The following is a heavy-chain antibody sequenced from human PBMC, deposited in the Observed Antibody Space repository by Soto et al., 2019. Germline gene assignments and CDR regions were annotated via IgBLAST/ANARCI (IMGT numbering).Heavy chain of an antibody. CDR1: GFTFSNYA. Sequence: EVQLLESGGGLVQPGGSLRLSCEASGFTFSNYAMSWVRQAPGKGLEWVSAIRGSGGSTYYADSVKGRFTISRDNSKNRLNLQMPRLRAEDTAVYYCANSLLLWGQGTLVTVSS. J-gene: IGHJ4*02. CDR2: IRGSGGST. CDR3: ANSLLL. V-gene: IGHV3-23*01.